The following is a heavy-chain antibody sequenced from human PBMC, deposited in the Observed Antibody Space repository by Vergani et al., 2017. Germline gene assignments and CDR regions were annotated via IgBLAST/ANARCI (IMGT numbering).Heavy chain of an antibody. D-gene: IGHD3-22*01. V-gene: IGHV3-23*01. J-gene: IGHJ4*02. CDR3: AKIDYYDSSGYYYGYYFDY. Sequence: EVQLLESGGGLVQPGGSLRLSCAASGFTFSSYAMSWVRQAPGKGLEWVSAISGSGGSTYYADSVKGRFTISRDNSKNTLYLQMNSLRAEDTAVYYCAKIDYYDSSGYYYGYYFDYWGQGTLVTVSS. CDR1: GFTFSSYA. CDR2: ISGSGGST.